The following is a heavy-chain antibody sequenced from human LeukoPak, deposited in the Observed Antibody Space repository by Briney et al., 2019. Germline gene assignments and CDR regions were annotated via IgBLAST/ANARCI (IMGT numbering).Heavy chain of an antibody. J-gene: IGHJ6*02. D-gene: IGHD6-13*01. Sequence: SGGSLRLSCAASGFTFSSYSMNWVRQAPGKGLEWVANIKQDGSEKYYVDSVKGRFTISRDNAKNSLYLQMNSLRAEDTAVYYCAKGIAAAGYYYYGMDVWGQGTTVTVSS. CDR2: IKQDGSEK. V-gene: IGHV3-7*01. CDR3: AKGIAAAGYYYYGMDV. CDR1: GFTFSSYS.